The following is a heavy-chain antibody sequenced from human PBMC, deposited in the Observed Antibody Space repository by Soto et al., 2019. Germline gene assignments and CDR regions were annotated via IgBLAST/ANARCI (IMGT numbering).Heavy chain of an antibody. J-gene: IGHJ4*02. Sequence: PGGSLRLSCADTGFTFSSYAMSWIRKAPGKGLEWVSAISGSGGSTYYADSVKGRFTISRDNSKNTLYLQMNSLRAEDTAVYYCAKGVYYYGSGSYIDYWGQGTLVTVSS. CDR3: AKGVYYYGSGSYIDY. V-gene: IGHV3-23*01. D-gene: IGHD3-10*01. CDR1: GFTFSSYA. CDR2: ISGSGGST.